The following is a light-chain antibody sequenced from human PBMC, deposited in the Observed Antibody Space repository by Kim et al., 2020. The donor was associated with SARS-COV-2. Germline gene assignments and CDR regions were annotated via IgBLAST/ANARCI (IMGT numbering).Light chain of an antibody. CDR1: SGSIASNY. J-gene: IGLJ3*02. CDR2: EDN. Sequence: NFMLTQPHSVSESPEKTVTISCTRSSGSIASNYVQWYQHRPGSAPTPVIYEDNQRPSGVPDRFSGSIDSSSNSASLTISGLKTEDEADYYCQSYESNFWVFGGGTQLTVL. V-gene: IGLV6-57*03. CDR3: QSYESNFWV.